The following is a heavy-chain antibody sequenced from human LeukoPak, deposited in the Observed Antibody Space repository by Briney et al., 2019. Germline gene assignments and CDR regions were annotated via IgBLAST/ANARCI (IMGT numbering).Heavy chain of an antibody. CDR1: GFTFSSYG. V-gene: IGHV3-30*18. J-gene: IGHJ4*02. CDR2: ISYGGSNK. Sequence: GGSLRLSCAASGFTFSSYGMHWVRQAPGKGLEGGAVISYGGSNKYYADSVKGLFTISRDNSKNTLYLQMNRLRAEDKAVYYCAKAREFGRGSYYDFDYWGQGTPVTVSS. CDR3: AKAREFGRGSYYDFDY. D-gene: IGHD1-26*01.